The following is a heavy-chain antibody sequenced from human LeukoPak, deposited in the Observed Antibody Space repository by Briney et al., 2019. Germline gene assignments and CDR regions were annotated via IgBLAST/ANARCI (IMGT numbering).Heavy chain of an antibody. CDR2: ISYDGSNK. V-gene: IGHV3-30-3*01. CDR3: ARDERSYATGSNVY. D-gene: IGHD1-14*01. CDR1: GFTFSSYA. J-gene: IGHJ4*02. Sequence: GGSLRLSCAASGFTFSSYAMHWVRQAPGKGLEWVAVISYDGSNKYYADSVKGPFTISRDNSKNTLDLQMNSLRVEDTAVYYCARDERSYATGSNVYWGQGTLVTVSS.